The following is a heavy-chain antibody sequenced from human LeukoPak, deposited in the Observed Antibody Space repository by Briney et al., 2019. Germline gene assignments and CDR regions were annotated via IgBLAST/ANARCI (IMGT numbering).Heavy chain of an antibody. CDR2: RYYGGSA. V-gene: IGHV4-59*08. J-gene: IGHJ2*01. CDR1: GGSIGTYF. CDR3: ARKSLVDWSFDI. D-gene: IGHD5/OR15-5a*01. Sequence: SETLSLTCTVSGGSIGTYFWSWMRQPPGRGLEWLGFRYYGGSASYNPSFRSRVTMSVDTSKNQFSLNLSSVTAADTAVYYCARKSLVDWSFDIWGRGTLVTVSS.